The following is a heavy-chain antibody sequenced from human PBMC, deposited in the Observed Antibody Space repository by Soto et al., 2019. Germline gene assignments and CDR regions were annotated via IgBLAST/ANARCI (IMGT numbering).Heavy chain of an antibody. Sequence: EVPLVESGGGLVKPGGSLRLSCAASGFTFSSYSMNWVRQAPGKGLECVSSISSSSSYIYYADSVKGRFTISRDNAKNSLYLEMNSLRAEDTAVYYCARGGMVVATDFWGQGTLVTVSS. J-gene: IGHJ4*02. D-gene: IGHD1-26*01. CDR2: ISSSSSYI. CDR3: ARGGMVVATDF. CDR1: GFTFSSYS. V-gene: IGHV3-21*01.